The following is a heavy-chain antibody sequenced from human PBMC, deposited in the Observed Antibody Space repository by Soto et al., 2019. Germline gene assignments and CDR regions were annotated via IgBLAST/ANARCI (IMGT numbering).Heavy chain of an antibody. V-gene: IGHV4-4*02. J-gene: IGHJ6*02. D-gene: IGHD2-2*01. Sequence: SDIICLTCPFAGCSSSSSNWLIRITPPPGKGLEWIGEIYHSGSTNYNPSLKSRVTISVDTSQNQFSLKLSSVTAADTAVYYCAREGTAAGLYYHYGLDVSAQRTTLNVS. CDR2: IYHSGST. CDR1: GCSSSSSNW. CDR3: AREGTAAGLYYHYGLDV.